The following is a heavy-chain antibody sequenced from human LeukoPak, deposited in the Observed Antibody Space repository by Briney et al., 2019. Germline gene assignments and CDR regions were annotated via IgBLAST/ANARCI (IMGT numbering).Heavy chain of an antibody. Sequence: ASVTVSCKASGYTFTGYYMHWVRQAPGQGLEWMGWINPNSGGTNYAQKFQGRVTMTRDTSISTAYMELSRLRSDDTAVYYCARDGLARYYYGSGSYYKSYYYYYMDVWGKGTTVTVSS. D-gene: IGHD3-10*01. CDR1: GYTFTGYY. V-gene: IGHV1-2*02. J-gene: IGHJ6*03. CDR2: INPNSGGT. CDR3: ARDGLARYYYGSGSYYKSYYYYYMDV.